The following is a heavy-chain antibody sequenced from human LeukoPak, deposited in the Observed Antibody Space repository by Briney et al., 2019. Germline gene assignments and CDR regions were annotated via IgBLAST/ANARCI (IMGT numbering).Heavy chain of an antibody. CDR2: IYTSGST. D-gene: IGHD6-19*01. V-gene: IGHV4-4*07. CDR1: GGSISSYY. CDR3: ARDPYSSGWKNWFDP. J-gene: IGHJ5*02. Sequence: PSETLSLTCTVSGGSISSYYWSWIRQPAGKGLEWIGRIYTSGSTNCNPSLKSRVTMSVDTSKNQFSLKLSSVTAADTAVYYCARDPYSSGWKNWFDPWGQGTLVTVSS.